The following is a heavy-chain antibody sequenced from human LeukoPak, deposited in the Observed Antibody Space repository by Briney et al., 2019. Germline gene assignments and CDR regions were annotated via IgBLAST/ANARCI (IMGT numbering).Heavy chain of an antibody. V-gene: IGHV1-24*01. CDR3: ATRRGSGSYWDFDP. CDR1: GYTLTELS. CDR2: FDPEDGET. J-gene: IGHJ5*02. D-gene: IGHD3-10*01. Sequence: ASVKVSCKVSGYTLTELSMHWVRQAPGKGLEWMGGFDPEDGETIYAQKFQGRVTMTEDTSTDTAYMELSSLRSEDTAVYYCATRRGSGSYWDFDPWGQGTLVIVSS.